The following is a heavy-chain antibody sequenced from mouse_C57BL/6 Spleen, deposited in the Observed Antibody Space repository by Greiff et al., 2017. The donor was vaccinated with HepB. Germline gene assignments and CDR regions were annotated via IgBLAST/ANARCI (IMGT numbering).Heavy chain of an antibody. CDR2: IDPETGGT. V-gene: IGHV1-15*01. D-gene: IGHD1-1*01. CDR3: TRRSYGSSYVRWLFDV. Sequence: QVQLQQSGAELVRPGASVTLSCKASGYTFTDYEMHWVKQTPVHGLEWIGVIDPETGGTAYNQKFKGKAILTADKSSSTAYMELRSLTSEDSAVYFCTRRSYGSSYVRWLFDVWDSGTTVSDSS. CDR1: GYTFTDYE. J-gene: IGHJ1*01.